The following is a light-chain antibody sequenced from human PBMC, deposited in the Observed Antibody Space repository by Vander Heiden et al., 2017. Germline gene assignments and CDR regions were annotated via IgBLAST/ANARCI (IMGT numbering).Light chain of an antibody. CDR2: DAS. CDR3: QQRRNWPPLT. V-gene: IGKV3-11*01. Sequence: EIVLTQSPATLSLSPGERVTLSCRASQSVSSYLAWYQQKPGQAPRLLIYDASNRATGIPARFTGSGYGTDFTLTISSLEPEDFAVYYCQQRRNWPPLTFGGGTKVEIK. J-gene: IGKJ4*01. CDR1: QSVSSY.